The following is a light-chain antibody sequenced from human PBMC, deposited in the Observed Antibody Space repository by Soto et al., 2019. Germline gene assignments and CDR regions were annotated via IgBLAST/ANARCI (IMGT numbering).Light chain of an antibody. CDR1: QSISSW. Sequence: DIQMTQSPSTLSVSVGDRVTITCRASQSISSWLAWYQQKPGRAPKLLIYDSSSLESGVPSRFSGSGSGTEFRLTSSTMQPDDFATYYCQQYDSFSVTFGQGTRLEIK. V-gene: IGKV1-5*01. CDR2: DSS. CDR3: QQYDSFSVT. J-gene: IGKJ5*01.